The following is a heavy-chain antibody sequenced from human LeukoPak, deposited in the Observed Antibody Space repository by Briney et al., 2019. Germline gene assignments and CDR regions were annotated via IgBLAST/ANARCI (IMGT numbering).Heavy chain of an antibody. CDR2: INPNSGGT. V-gene: IGHV1-2*02. D-gene: IGHD5-18*01. Sequence: ASVKVSCKASGYTLTNFGISWVRQAPGQGLEWMGWINPNSGGTNYAQKFQGRVTMTRDTSISTAYMELSRLRSDDTAVYYCARVGYSYGEGFDYWGQGTLVTVSS. CDR1: GYTLTNFG. J-gene: IGHJ4*02. CDR3: ARVGYSYGEGFDY.